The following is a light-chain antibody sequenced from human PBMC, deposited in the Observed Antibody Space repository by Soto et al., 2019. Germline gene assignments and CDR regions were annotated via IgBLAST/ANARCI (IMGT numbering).Light chain of an antibody. CDR1: QSVLTY. J-gene: IGKJ1*01. CDR2: GAS. Sequence: IVMTHSPSTLSVSPLERATLSFVASQSVLTYLAWYQQKPGQAPRLLIHGASTRAPGIPARFSGSGSGTDFTLTISSLQSEDFAVYYCQQYDDWPQTFGQGTKVDIK. V-gene: IGKV3-15*01. CDR3: QQYDDWPQT.